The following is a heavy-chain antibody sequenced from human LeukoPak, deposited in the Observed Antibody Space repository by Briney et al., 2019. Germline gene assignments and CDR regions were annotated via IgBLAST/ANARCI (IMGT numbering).Heavy chain of an antibody. CDR3: ARALGSQYDILTGSDYSYYMDV. CDR1: GGSFSTFA. V-gene: IGHV1-69*06. Sequence: SVKVSCKTSGGSFSTFALNWVRQAPGQGLEWMGGIIPMFDTANYAQKFQGRLTITADKSTNTAYMELNSLRSEDTALYYCARALGSQYDILTGSDYSYYMDVWGKGTTVTISS. D-gene: IGHD3-9*01. J-gene: IGHJ6*03. CDR2: IIPMFDTA.